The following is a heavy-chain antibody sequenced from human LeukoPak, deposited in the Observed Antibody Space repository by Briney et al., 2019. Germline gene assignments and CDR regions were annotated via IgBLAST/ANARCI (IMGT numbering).Heavy chain of an antibody. Sequence: ASVKVSCKASGYTFTSYDINWVRQATGQGLEWMGWMNPNSSNTGYAQKFQGRVTITRNTSISTAYMELSSLRSEDTAVYYCARGRYSSSSSVNYYYYYMDVWGKGTTVTVSS. J-gene: IGHJ6*03. CDR1: GYTFTSYD. CDR2: MNPNSSNT. V-gene: IGHV1-8*03. D-gene: IGHD6-6*01. CDR3: ARGRYSSSSSVNYYYYYMDV.